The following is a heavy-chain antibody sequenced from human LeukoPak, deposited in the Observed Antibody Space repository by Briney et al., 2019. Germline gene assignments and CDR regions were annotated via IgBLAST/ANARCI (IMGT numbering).Heavy chain of an antibody. Sequence: SETLSLTCTVSGGSISSSSYSWGWIRQPPGKGLEWIGSIYHSGSTYYNPSLKSRVTISVDTSKNQFSLKLSSVTAADTAVYYCARQGSSSWYNYMDVWGKGTTVTVSS. CDR3: ARQGSSSWYNYMDV. CDR1: GGSISSSSYS. J-gene: IGHJ6*03. V-gene: IGHV4-39*01. D-gene: IGHD6-13*01. CDR2: IYHSGST.